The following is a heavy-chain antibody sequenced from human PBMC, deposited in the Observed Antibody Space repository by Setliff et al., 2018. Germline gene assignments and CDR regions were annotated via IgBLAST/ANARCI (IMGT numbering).Heavy chain of an antibody. CDR3: VQDVVGPTYTYFFDY. V-gene: IGHV3-23*01. Sequence: PGGSLRLSCVASGFTFSNYAMSGVRQAPGKGPEWVSTFSGSSESTSDADAMRGQFTISRDKSKNALYLQAKGLRAEDTAVYYCVQDVVGPTYTYFFDYWGQGSQVTVSS. CDR2: FSGSSEST. J-gene: IGHJ4*02. D-gene: IGHD1-26*01. CDR1: GFTFSNYA.